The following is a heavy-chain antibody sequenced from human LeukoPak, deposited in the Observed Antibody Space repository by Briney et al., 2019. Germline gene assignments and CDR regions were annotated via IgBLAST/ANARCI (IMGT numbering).Heavy chain of an antibody. CDR1: GGSISSYY. D-gene: IGHD6-13*01. V-gene: IGHV4-59*08. CDR2: IYYGGST. J-gene: IGHJ4*02. Sequence: SETLSLTCTVSGGSISSYYWSWIRQPPGKGLEWIGYIYYGGSTNYNPSLKSRVSISVDTSKNQFSLKLSSVTAADTAVYYCARRRSEYSSSWVDYWGQGTLVTVSS. CDR3: ARRRSEYSSSWVDY.